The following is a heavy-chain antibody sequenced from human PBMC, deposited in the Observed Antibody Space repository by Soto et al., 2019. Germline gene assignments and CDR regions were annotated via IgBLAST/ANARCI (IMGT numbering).Heavy chain of an antibody. J-gene: IGHJ4*02. V-gene: IGHV3-23*01. D-gene: IGHD3-10*01. CDR1: GFTFSSYA. Sequence: GGSLRLSCAASGFTFSSYAMSWVRQAPGKGLEWVSAISGSGGNTYYADSVKGRFTISRDNSKNTLYLQMNSLRAEDTAVYYCAKDRTAKKITMVRGSLDYWGQGTLVTVSS. CDR3: AKDRTAKKITMVRGSLDY. CDR2: ISGSGGNT.